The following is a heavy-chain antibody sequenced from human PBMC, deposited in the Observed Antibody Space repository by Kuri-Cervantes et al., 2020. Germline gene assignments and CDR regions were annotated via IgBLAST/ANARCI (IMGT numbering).Heavy chain of an antibody. Sequence: LSLTCAASGFAFDDYGMNWVRQVPGKGLEWVSGINWSGRSTGYADSVKGRFTISRDNAKNSLYLQMNSLRAEDTALYYCARDGRDYGGNDYWGQGTLVTVSS. CDR3: ARDGRDYGGNDY. J-gene: IGHJ4*02. CDR1: GFAFDDYG. V-gene: IGHV3-20*04. CDR2: INWSGRST. D-gene: IGHD4-23*01.